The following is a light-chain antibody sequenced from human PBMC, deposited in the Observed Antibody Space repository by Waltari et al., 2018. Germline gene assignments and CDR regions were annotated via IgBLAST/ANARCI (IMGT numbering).Light chain of an antibody. J-gene: IGKJ2*01. CDR3: QQYGSSRYT. CDR2: GAS. CDR1: QSVSSSY. V-gene: IGKV3-20*01. Sequence: EIVLTQSPGPLSLSPGERATRSCRASQSVSSSYLAGYQQKPGQAPRLLIYGASSSATGIPDRFSGSGSGTDFTLTISRLEPEDFAVYYCQQYGSSRYTFGQGTKLEI.